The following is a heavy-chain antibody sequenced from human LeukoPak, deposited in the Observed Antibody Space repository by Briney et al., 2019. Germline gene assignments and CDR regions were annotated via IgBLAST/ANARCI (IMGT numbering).Heavy chain of an antibody. CDR3: ASTPIDRRSYYFDY. CDR1: GFTFSSYS. CDR2: ISSSSSTI. Sequence: GGSLRLSCAASGFTFSSYSMNWVRQAPGKGLEWVSYISSSSSTIYYADSVRGRFTISRDNAKNLLYLQMNSLRAEDTAVYYCASTPIDRRSYYFDYWGQGTLVTVSS. J-gene: IGHJ4*02. V-gene: IGHV3-48*04.